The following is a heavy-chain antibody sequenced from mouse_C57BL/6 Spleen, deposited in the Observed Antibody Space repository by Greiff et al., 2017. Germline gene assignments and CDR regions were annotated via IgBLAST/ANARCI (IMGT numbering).Heavy chain of an antibody. V-gene: IGHV1-81*01. Sequence: QVQLQQSGAELARPGASVKLSCKASGYTFTSYGISWVKQRTGQGLEWIGEIYPRSGNTYYNEKFKGKATLTADKSSSTAYMGLRDLTSEDSAVYYCASRDSGRHAMDYWRQATSTTVSS. J-gene: IGHJ4*01. D-gene: IGHD1-1*01. CDR3: ASRDSGRHAMDY. CDR2: IYPRSGNT. CDR1: GYTFTSYG.